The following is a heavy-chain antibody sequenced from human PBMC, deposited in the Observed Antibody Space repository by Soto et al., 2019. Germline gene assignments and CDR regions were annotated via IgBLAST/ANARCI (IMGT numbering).Heavy chain of an antibody. D-gene: IGHD3-9*01. Sequence: SETLSLTCTVSGSSINSSGYYWGWIRQPPGKGLEWIGSMFYGVSTYYNPSLKSRVTVSVDTSKNQFSLNLRSVTAADTAVYYCARSFYDLSTATGGHWFDPWGHGTLVTVSS. CDR1: GSSINSSGYY. V-gene: IGHV4-39*01. J-gene: IGHJ5*02. CDR3: ARSFYDLSTATGGHWFDP. CDR2: MFYGVST.